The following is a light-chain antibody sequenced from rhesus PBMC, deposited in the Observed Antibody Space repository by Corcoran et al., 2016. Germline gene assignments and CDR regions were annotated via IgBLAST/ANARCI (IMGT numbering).Light chain of an antibody. V-gene: IGKV3-24*04. Sequence: ETVVTQSPATLSLSPGERATLSCRASQSVGSYLAWYQQKPGQAPSLLSYYASSSATGVPDRFSGSGSGTELTPTIRSLEPEDVGVYYCQQSNDLWTFGQGTKVEIK. CDR3: QQSNDLWT. J-gene: IGKJ1*01. CDR2: YAS. CDR1: QSVGSY.